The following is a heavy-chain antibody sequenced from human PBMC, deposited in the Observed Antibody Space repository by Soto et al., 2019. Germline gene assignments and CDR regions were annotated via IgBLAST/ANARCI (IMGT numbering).Heavy chain of an antibody. V-gene: IGHV4-61*01. CDR2: IYYSGST. J-gene: IGHJ6*02. D-gene: IGHD4-17*01. CDR1: GGSVSSGSYY. Sequence: QVQLQESGPGLVKPSETLSLTCTVSGGSVSSGSYYWSWIRQPPGKGLEWIGYIYYSGSTNYNPSLQSRVTISVDTSKNQCSLKLSSVTAADTAVYYCASNYGDYSYGMDVWGQGTTVTVSS. CDR3: ASNYGDYSYGMDV.